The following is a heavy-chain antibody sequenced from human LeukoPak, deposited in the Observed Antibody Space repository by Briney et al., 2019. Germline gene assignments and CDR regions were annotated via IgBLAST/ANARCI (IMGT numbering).Heavy chain of an antibody. D-gene: IGHD1-14*01. Sequence: PSETLSLTCTVSGGSISSGGYYWSWIRQHPGKGLEWIGYIYYSGSTYYNPSLKSRVTISVDTSKNQFSLKLSSVTAADTAVYYCARDGHRYDFDYWGQGTLVTVSS. J-gene: IGHJ4*02. CDR1: GGSISSGGYY. V-gene: IGHV4-31*03. CDR2: IYYSGST. CDR3: ARDGHRYDFDY.